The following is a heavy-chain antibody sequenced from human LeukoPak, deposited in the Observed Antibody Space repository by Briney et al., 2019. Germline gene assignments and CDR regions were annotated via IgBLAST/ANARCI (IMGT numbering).Heavy chain of an antibody. D-gene: IGHD5-18*01. Sequence: PSETLSLTCTVSGYSISSGYSWGWIRQPPGKGLEWIGSIYHSGSTYYNPSLKSRVTISVDTSKNQFSLKLSSVTAADTAVYYCASPAMAFIDQGRYNYYYYMDVWGKGTTVTVSS. CDR2: IYHSGST. CDR3: ASPAMAFIDQGRYNYYYYMDV. J-gene: IGHJ6*03. CDR1: GYSISSGYS. V-gene: IGHV4-38-2*02.